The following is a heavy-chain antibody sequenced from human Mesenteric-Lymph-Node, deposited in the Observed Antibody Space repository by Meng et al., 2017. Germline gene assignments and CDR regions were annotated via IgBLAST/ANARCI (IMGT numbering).Heavy chain of an antibody. CDR1: GDSISSDIW. J-gene: IGHJ2*01. V-gene: IGHV4-4*02. Sequence: QVQLQESGPGLVKPSGTLSLTCTVSGDSISSDIWWSWVRQPPGKGLEWIGEVYHRGDTNYNPSLKSRVVISVDRSKNQFSLNLSSVTAADTAVYYCARGQKGYFDLWGRGTLVTVSS. CDR2: VYHRGDT. CDR3: ARGQKGYFDL.